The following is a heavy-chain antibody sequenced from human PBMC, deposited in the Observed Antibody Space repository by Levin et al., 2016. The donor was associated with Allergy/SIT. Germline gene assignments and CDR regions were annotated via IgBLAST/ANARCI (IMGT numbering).Heavy chain of an antibody. Sequence: WVRQAPGQRLEWMGWINAGNGNTKYSQKFQGRVTITRDTSASTAYMELSSLRSEDTAVYYCARIDPGFVAFDIWGQGTMVTVSS. CDR3: ARIDPGFVAFDI. CDR2: INAGNGNT. J-gene: IGHJ3*02. V-gene: IGHV1-3*01. D-gene: IGHD3-10*01.